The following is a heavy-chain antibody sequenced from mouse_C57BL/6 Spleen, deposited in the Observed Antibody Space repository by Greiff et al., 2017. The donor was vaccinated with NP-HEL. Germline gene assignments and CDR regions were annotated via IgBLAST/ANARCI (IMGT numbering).Heavy chain of an antibody. CDR2: INPNNGGT. CDR3: ARKLGRGFDY. V-gene: IGHV1-26*01. Sequence: VQLQQSGPELVKPGASVKISCKASGYTFTDYYMNWVKQSHGKSLEWIGDINPNNGGTSYNQKFKGKATLTVDKSSSTAYMKLRSLTSEDSAVYYCARKLGRGFDYWGQGTTLTVSS. D-gene: IGHD4-1*01. CDR1: GYTFTDYY. J-gene: IGHJ2*01.